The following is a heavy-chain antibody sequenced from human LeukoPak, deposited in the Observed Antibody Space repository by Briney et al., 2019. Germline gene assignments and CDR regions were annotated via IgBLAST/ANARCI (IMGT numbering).Heavy chain of an antibody. V-gene: IGHV1-18*04. CDR1: GYTFTGYY. D-gene: IGHD3-9*01. CDR3: ARDYDILTGLPYYFDY. J-gene: IGHJ4*02. CDR2: ISAYNGNT. Sequence: ASVKVSCKASGYTFTGYYMHWVRQAPGQGLEWMGWISAYNGNTNYAQKLQGRVTMTTDTSTSTAYMELRSLRSDDTAVYYCARDYDILTGLPYYFDYWGQGTLVTVSS.